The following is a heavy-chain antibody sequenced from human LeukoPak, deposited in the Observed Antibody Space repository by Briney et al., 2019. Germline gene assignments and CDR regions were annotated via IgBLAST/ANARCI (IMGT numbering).Heavy chain of an antibody. CDR3: GYRYCGGDCYGYYYGMDV. V-gene: IGHV4-39*01. CDR2: IYYSGST. D-gene: IGHD2-21*02. J-gene: IGHJ6*02. Sequence: SETLSLTCTVSGGSISSSSYYWGWIRQPPGKGLEWIGSIYYSGSTYYNLSLKSRVTISVDTSKNQFSLKLSSVTAADTAVYYCGYRYCGGDCYGYYYGMDVWGQGTTVTVSS. CDR1: GGSISSSSYY.